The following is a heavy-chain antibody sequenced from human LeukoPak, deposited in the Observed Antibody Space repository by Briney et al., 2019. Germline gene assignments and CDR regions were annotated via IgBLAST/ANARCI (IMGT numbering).Heavy chain of an antibody. J-gene: IGHJ6*04. Sequence: SETLSLTCTVSGGSISSYYWSWIRQPPGKGLEWIGYIYYSGSTNYNPSLKSRVTISVDTSKNQFSLKLSSVTAADTAVYYCASSGYCSSTSCYAVYYYGIDVCGKGTTVTVSS. CDR3: ASSGYCSSTSCYAVYYYGIDV. V-gene: IGHV4-59*01. CDR1: GGSISSYY. D-gene: IGHD2-2*01. CDR2: IYYSGST.